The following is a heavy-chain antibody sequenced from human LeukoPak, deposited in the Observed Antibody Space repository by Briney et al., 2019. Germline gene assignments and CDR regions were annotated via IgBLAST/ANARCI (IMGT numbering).Heavy chain of an antibody. V-gene: IGHV4-31*03. J-gene: IGHJ4*02. CDR2: VSYTGIT. CDR1: GGAINSGHF. Sequence: SETLSLTCTVSGGAINSGHFWNWLRQTPGSGLEYLGYVSYTGITYYNPSLVSRVNMSVDTSKKQFSLTLTSVTAADTATYYCARGNDYFDYWGQGSLVTVSS. D-gene: IGHD3-16*01. CDR3: ARGNDYFDY.